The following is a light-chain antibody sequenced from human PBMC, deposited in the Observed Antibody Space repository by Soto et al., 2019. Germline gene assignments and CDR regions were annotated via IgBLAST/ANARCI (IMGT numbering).Light chain of an antibody. CDR3: QPCHGF. J-gene: IGKJ2*01. CDR2: GAA. V-gene: IGKV1-5*01. Sequence: DSQMTQSPSTLYASVGDRVTITYRASQSINHWLAWYQLKPVKAPKRLSYGAASFESGVPSRFSGSRYGTEFTLTISSRTTADVPTYERQPCHGFFGQVTNLELK. CDR1: QSINHW.